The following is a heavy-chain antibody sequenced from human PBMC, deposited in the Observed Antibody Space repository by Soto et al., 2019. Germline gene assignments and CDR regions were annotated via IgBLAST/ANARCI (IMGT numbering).Heavy chain of an antibody. CDR2: IIPIFGTA. D-gene: IGHD6-19*01. V-gene: IGHV1-69*01. Sequence: QVQLVQSGAEVKKPGSSVKVSCKASGGTFSSYAMSWVRQAPGQGLEWMGGIIPIFGTANYAQKFQGRVTITADESTSTAYMELSSLRSEDTAVYYCAREGPYSSGWYVRWFDPWGQGTLVTVSS. J-gene: IGHJ5*02. CDR1: GGTFSSYA. CDR3: AREGPYSSGWYVRWFDP.